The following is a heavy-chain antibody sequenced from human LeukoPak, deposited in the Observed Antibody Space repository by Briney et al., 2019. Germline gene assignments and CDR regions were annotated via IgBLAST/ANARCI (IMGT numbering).Heavy chain of an antibody. J-gene: IGHJ6*03. CDR1: GYTFTSYY. V-gene: IGHV1-46*01. Sequence: ASVKVSCKASGYTFTSYYMHWVRQAPGQGLEWMGITNPSGGSTSYAQKFQGRVTMTRDMSTSTVYMELSSLRSEDTAVYYCARDRYSSSSDYYYYYMDVWGKGTTVTVSS. CDR2: TNPSGGST. D-gene: IGHD6-6*01. CDR3: ARDRYSSSSDYYYYYMDV.